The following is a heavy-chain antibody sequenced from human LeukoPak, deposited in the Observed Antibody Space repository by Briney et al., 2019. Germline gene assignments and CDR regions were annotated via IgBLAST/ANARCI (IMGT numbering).Heavy chain of an antibody. Sequence: GGSLRLSCAASGFTFSSYPMSWVRQAPGKGLEWVSAISSGADNTLYADSVKGRFTISRDNSKNTLYLQMNSPTAEDTAVYYCARHSTAVTGDFDYWGQGTLVTVSS. CDR1: GFTFSSYP. J-gene: IGHJ4*02. V-gene: IGHV3-23*01. CDR3: ARHSTAVTGDFDY. D-gene: IGHD4-17*01. CDR2: ISSGADNT.